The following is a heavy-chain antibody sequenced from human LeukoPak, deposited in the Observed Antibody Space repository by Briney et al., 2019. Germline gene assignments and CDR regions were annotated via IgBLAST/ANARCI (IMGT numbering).Heavy chain of an antibody. J-gene: IGHJ3*02. Sequence: SETLSLTCSVPGASISSGSNYSGWISQPPGTTMEWIVSIYSSGGTYYNPSLKSRVIIIIDTPTTHVPLTLSSVTAADTAVYYCARSDCYGLVGIWGQGTMVTVSS. CDR1: GASISSGSNY. CDR2: IYSSGGT. D-gene: IGHD3-10*01. V-gene: IGHV4-39*06. CDR3: ARSDCYGLVGI.